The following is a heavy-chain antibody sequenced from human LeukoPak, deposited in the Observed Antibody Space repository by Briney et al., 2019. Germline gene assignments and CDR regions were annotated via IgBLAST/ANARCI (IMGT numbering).Heavy chain of an antibody. D-gene: IGHD6-19*01. CDR1: GFTFSNYN. Sequence: GGSLRLSCAASGFTFSNYNMNWVRQTPGKGLEWVSSITRDSIYTFYADSVRGRFTISRDNSKNTLYLQMNSLRAEDTAVYYCARRSGIAVAGAFDYWGQGTLVTVSS. J-gene: IGHJ4*02. V-gene: IGHV3-21*04. CDR3: ARRSGIAVAGAFDY. CDR2: ITRDSIYT.